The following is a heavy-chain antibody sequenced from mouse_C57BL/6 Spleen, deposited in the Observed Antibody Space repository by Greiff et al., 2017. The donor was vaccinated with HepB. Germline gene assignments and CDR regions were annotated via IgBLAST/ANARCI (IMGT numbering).Heavy chain of an antibody. CDR3: ARSDYSNLYYAMDY. CDR1: GYTFTSYG. Sequence: QVQLQQSGAELARPGASVKLSCKASGYTFTSYGISWVKQRTGQGLEWIGEIYPRSGNTYYNEKFKGEATLTADKSSSTAYMELRSLTSEDSAVYFCARSDYSNLYYAMDYWGQGTSVTVSS. D-gene: IGHD2-5*01. CDR2: IYPRSGNT. J-gene: IGHJ4*01. V-gene: IGHV1-81*01.